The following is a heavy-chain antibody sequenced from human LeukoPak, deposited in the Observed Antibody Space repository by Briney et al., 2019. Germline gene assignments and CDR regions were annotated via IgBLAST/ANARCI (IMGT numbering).Heavy chain of an antibody. Sequence: GGSLRLSCAASGFTFSSYWMNWVRQAPGKGLVWVSRINSDGSSTSYADSVKGRFTISRDNAKNTLYLQMNSLRAEDTAVYYCARGRYCSSTSCYDNFDYWGQGTLVTVSS. V-gene: IGHV3-74*01. J-gene: IGHJ4*02. CDR3: ARGRYCSSTSCYDNFDY. CDR2: INSDGSST. D-gene: IGHD2-2*01. CDR1: GFTFSSYW.